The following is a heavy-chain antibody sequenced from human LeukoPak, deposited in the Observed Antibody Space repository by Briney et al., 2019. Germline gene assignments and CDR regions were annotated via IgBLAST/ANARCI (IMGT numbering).Heavy chain of an antibody. CDR1: RFTFSSYA. Sequence: SRRLACSASRFTFSSYAMRWVRQAPGNGLEWVSAISGSGGSTYYADSVKGRFTISRANSKNTLYLQMNSLRAEDTAVYYCAKRLPTSSYDYWGQVTLVTVPS. CDR3: AKRLPTSSYDY. CDR2: ISGSGGST. V-gene: IGHV3-23*01. D-gene: IGHD5-12*01. J-gene: IGHJ4*02.